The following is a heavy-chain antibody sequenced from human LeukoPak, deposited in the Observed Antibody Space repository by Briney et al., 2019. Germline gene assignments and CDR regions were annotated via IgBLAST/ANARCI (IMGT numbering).Heavy chain of an antibody. D-gene: IGHD5-12*01. CDR2: IYTSGST. Sequence: PSETLSLTCTVSGGSISSYYWSWIRQPPGKGLEWIGHIYTSGSTNYNPSLKSRVTISVDTSKNQFSLKLSSVTAADTAVCYCARHAYDWETAGYFDYWGQGTLVTV. V-gene: IGHV4-4*09. CDR1: GGSISSYY. CDR3: ARHAYDWETAGYFDY. J-gene: IGHJ4*02.